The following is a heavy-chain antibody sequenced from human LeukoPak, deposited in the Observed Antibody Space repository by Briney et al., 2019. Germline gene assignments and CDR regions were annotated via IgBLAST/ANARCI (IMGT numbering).Heavy chain of an antibody. CDR1: GGSISSYY. J-gene: IGHJ6*03. V-gene: IGHV4-4*09. CDR2: IYTSGST. CDR3: ARHESYYGSGSYYNPAHYYYYYMDV. D-gene: IGHD3-10*01. Sequence: SETLSLTCTVSGGSISSYYWSWIRQPPGKGLEWIGYIYTSGSTNYNPSLKSRVTISVDTSKNQFSLKLSSVTAADTAVYYCARHESYYGSGSYYNPAHYYYYYMDVWGKGTTVTVSS.